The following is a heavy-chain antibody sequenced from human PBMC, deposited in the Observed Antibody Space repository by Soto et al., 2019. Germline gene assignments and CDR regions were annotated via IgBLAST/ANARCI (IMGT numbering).Heavy chain of an antibody. CDR2: IYYRGST. CDR3: ARHLFSSGWYLI. J-gene: IGHJ3*02. CDR1: GGSISSSSYY. Sequence: QLQLQESGPGLVKPSEALSLTCTVSGGSISSSSYYWGWMREPPGKGLEWIGSIYYRGSTYYNPTHKSRVTISVDTSKHQFSLKLSSVTAADTAVYYCARHLFSSGWYLIWGQGTMVTVSS. V-gene: IGHV4-39*01. D-gene: IGHD6-19*01.